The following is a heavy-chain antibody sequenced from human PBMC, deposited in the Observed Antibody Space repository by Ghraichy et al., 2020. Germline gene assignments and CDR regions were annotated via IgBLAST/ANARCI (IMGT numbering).Heavy chain of an antibody. CDR2: IKSKTDGGTT. D-gene: IGHD3-16*01. J-gene: IGHJ4*02. V-gene: IGHV3-15*01. CDR1: VFPFTSTW. CDR3: TAVRGGGAYDFDY. Sequence: GGSLRLSCAASVFPFTSTWMGWVRQTPGKGLEWVGRIKSKTDGGTTDYAAPVKGRFTMSRDDSKKTMYLQMNSLRTDDTAIYYCTAVRGGGAYDFDYWSQGTLVTVSS.